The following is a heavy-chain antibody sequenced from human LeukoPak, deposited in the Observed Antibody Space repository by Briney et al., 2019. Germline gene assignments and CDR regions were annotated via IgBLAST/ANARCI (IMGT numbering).Heavy chain of an antibody. CDR1: GGSFSGYY. J-gene: IGHJ4*02. CDR2: INHCGSN. V-gene: IGHV4-34*01. Sequence: SETLSLTCAVYGGSFSGYYWSWIRQPPGKGLEWIGEINHCGSNNYNPSLKSRVTISVDTSKNQFSLKLSSVTAADTAVYYCARARIVVVPAAISYFDYWGQGTLVTVSS. D-gene: IGHD2-2*02. CDR3: ARARIVVVPAAISYFDY.